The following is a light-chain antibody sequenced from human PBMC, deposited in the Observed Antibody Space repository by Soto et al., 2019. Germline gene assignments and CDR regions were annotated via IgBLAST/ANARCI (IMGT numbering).Light chain of an antibody. CDR1: SSDVGGYNY. V-gene: IGLV2-14*01. CDR3: SSYRSGSVVL. Sequence: QSALTQPASVSGSPGQSITISCTGTSSDVGGYNYVSWYQQHPGKAPKLVIYGVSYRPSGVSGRFSGSKFQNTASLTISRLQPEDEADYYCSSYRSGSVVLFGGGTKLTVL. J-gene: IGLJ3*02. CDR2: GVS.